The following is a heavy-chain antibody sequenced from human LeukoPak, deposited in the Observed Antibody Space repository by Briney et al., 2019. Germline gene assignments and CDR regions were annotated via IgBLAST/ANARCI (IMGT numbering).Heavy chain of an antibody. V-gene: IGHV4-38-2*02. CDR2: IYHSGST. Sequence: SETLSLTCTVSGYSISSGYYWGWIRQPPGKGLEWIGSIYHSGSTYYNPSLKSRVTISVDTSKNQFSLKLSSVTAADTAVYYCARDPVVPAARYDYWGQGTLVTVSS. CDR1: GYSISSGYY. J-gene: IGHJ4*02. D-gene: IGHD2-2*01. CDR3: ARDPVVPAARYDY.